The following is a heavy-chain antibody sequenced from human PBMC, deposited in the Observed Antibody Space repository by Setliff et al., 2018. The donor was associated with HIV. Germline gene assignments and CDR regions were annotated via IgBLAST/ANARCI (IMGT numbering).Heavy chain of an antibody. CDR3: ANRLRSSNNWYYFDY. CDR1: GFTFSSYA. D-gene: IGHD6-13*01. Sequence: PGGSLRLSCASSGFTFSSYAMTWVRQAPGKGLECVAVISGSGGDTYYADSVKGRFVISREKSKSTLYLQMNSLRAEDTAVYYCANRLRSSNNWYYFDYWGPGTLVTVSS. V-gene: IGHV3-23*01. CDR2: ISGSGGDT. J-gene: IGHJ4*02.